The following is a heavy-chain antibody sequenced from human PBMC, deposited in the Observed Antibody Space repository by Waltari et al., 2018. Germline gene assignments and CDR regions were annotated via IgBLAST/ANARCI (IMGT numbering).Heavy chain of an antibody. D-gene: IGHD5-18*01. CDR1: GYIFMDNY. CDR3: ARAIQLWYHFDK. Sequence: QIHLVQSGAEVREPGASVKVSCTTSGYIFMDNYIHWVRQAPGQGLEWRGWINPDSGDKHCAQKVRGRLTLTRDAAISTGYMELRSLQSDDSAIYYCARAIQLWYHFDKWGQGTHVTVSS. J-gene: IGHJ4*02. V-gene: IGHV1-2*02. CDR2: INPDSGDK.